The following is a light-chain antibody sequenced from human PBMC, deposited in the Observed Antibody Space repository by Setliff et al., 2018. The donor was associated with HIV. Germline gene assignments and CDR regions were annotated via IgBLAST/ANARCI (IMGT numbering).Light chain of an antibody. CDR3: SSWDDSLRGVV. V-gene: IGLV1-47*01. Sequence: QSVLAQPPSASGTPGQRVSIACSGGSSNIGSNYVYWYQHLPGTAPKLLIFRNNQRPSGVPDRFSGSKSGTSASLAIRGLRSEDEADYYCSSWDDSLRGVVFGGGTK. J-gene: IGLJ2*01. CDR1: SSNIGSNY. CDR2: RNN.